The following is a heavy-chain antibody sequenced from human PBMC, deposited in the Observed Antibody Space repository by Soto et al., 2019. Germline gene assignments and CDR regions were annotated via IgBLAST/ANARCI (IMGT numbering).Heavy chain of an antibody. V-gene: IGHV1-69*12. Sequence: QVQLVQSGAEVKKPESSVKVSCKASGSTFSSYAISWVRQAPGQELEWMGELIPIFGTANYAQKFLGRVTITADESTSTAYMELSSRRSEETGWYYCARSPYSSCWYGWGVDWGQGTLVTVSS. CDR1: GSTFSSYA. D-gene: IGHD6-13*01. J-gene: IGHJ4*02. CDR3: ARSPYSSCWYGWGVD. CDR2: LIPIFGTA.